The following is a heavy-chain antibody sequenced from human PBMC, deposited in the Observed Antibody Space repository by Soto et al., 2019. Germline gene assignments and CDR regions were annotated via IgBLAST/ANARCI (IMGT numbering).Heavy chain of an antibody. V-gene: IGHV3-30-3*01. CDR2: ISYDGSDK. Sequence: PGGSLRLPCAASEFTFSSYAMPWVRQAPGKGLEWVAVISYDGSDKYYADSVKGRFTISRDNSKNTLYLQMNSLRAEDTAVYYCARAAIRGGMDVWGQGTTVTVSS. D-gene: IGHD5-12*01. J-gene: IGHJ6*02. CDR1: EFTFSSYA. CDR3: ARAAIRGGMDV.